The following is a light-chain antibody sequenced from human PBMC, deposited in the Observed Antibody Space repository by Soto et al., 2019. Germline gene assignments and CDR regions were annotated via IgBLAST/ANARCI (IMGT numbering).Light chain of an antibody. CDR1: QSLNSRS. V-gene: IGKV3-20*01. CDR2: GAS. Sequence: EIVLTQSPGTLSLSPGERATLSCRASQSLNSRSLAWYQQKPGQAPRLLISGASSRAADIPDRFSGSGSGTDFTLTFNRLEPEDFAVYYCQQYDGSPRTFGQGTKVEFK. J-gene: IGKJ1*01. CDR3: QQYDGSPRT.